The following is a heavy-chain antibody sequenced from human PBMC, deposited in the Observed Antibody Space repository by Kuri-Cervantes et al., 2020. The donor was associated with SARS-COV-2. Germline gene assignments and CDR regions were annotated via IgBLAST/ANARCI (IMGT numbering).Heavy chain of an antibody. CDR2: ISSSSSYI. CDR1: GFTFSSYS. V-gene: IGHV3-21*01. CDR3: ARDPSGDYDFDY. Sequence: GGSLRLSCAASGFTFSSYSMNWVRQAPGKGLEWVSSISSSSSYIYYADSVKGRFTISRDNSKNTLYLQMNSLRAEGTAVYYCARDPSGDYDFDYWGQGTLVTVSS. D-gene: IGHD4-17*01. J-gene: IGHJ4*02.